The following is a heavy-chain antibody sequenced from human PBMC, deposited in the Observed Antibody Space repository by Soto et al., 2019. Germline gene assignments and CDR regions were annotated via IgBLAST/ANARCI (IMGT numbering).Heavy chain of an antibody. D-gene: IGHD6-13*01. Sequence: SETLSLTCTVSGGSISSDYLSWVRQPAGKGLEWIGRIYISENTHYNPSLRSRVSMSLDTSKNQLSLNLSSVTAADTAVYYCARGVRRSSWTSFESWGQGTLVTVSP. V-gene: IGHV4-4*07. J-gene: IGHJ4*02. CDR2: IYISENT. CDR1: GGSISSDY. CDR3: ARGVRRSSWTSFES.